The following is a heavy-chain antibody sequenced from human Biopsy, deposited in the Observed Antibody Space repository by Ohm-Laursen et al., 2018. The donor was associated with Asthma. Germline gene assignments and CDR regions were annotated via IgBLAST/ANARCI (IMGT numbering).Heavy chain of an antibody. CDR2: ISPFTGDT. CDR3: ARHPYNFGGFDY. V-gene: IGHV1-18*04. Sequence: SVKVSCKASGGTFSSNSINWVRQAPGQGLEWMGWISPFTGDTYFGQKFQGRVTITTDTSTDTAYMELRSLRSDDTAVYYCARHPYNFGGFDYWGQGSLVLVSS. CDR1: GGTFSSNS. D-gene: IGHD5-24*01. J-gene: IGHJ4*02.